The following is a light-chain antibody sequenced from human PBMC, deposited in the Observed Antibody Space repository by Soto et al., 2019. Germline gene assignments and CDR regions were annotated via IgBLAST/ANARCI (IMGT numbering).Light chain of an antibody. V-gene: IGKV1-5*01. Sequence: DIQMTQSPSTLSASVGDTITITCRASQSVSSWLAWYHQKPGQAPKLLIYGASSLESEVPARFSGSGSGTECSRTISSLQPDDFATYYCHQYNYFPYTFGGGTKLEIK. CDR2: GAS. J-gene: IGKJ2*01. CDR3: HQYNYFPYT. CDR1: QSVSSW.